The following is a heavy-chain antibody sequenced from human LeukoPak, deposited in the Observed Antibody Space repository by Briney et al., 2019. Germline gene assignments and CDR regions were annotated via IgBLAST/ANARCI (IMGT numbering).Heavy chain of an antibody. Sequence: PSETLSLTCAVSGGSISSSNWWSWVRPPPGKGLEWIGEIYHSGSTNYNPSLKSRVTISVDKSKNQFSLKLSSVTAADTAVYYCARTRTTDNWFDPWGQGTLVTVSS. CDR2: IYHSGST. CDR1: GGSISSSNW. D-gene: IGHD2/OR15-2a*01. CDR3: ARTRTTDNWFDP. J-gene: IGHJ5*02. V-gene: IGHV4-4*02.